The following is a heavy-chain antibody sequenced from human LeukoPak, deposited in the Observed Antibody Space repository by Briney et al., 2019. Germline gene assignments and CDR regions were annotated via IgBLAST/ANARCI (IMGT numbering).Heavy chain of an antibody. D-gene: IGHD3-22*01. J-gene: IGHJ4*02. CDR1: GYTFTNFG. CDR2: INPNSGGT. CDR3: ARDQSGPYYYDSSGYYAED. V-gene: IGHV1-2*02. Sequence: ASVKVSCKASGYTFTNFGISWVRQAPGQGLEWMGWINPNSGGTNYAQKFQGRVTMTRDTSISTAYMELSRLRSDDTAVYYCARDQSGPYYYDSSGYYAEDWGQGTLVTVSS.